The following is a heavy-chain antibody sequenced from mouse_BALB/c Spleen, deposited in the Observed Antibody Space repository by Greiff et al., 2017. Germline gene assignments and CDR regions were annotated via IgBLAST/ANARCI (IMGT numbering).Heavy chain of an antibody. CDR1: GYTFTDYE. CDR3: TRWLWYLDY. V-gene: IGHV1-15*01. Sequence: QVQLKESGAELVRPGASVTLSCKASGYTFTDYEMHWVKQTPVHGLEWIGAIDPETGGTAYNQKFKGKATLTADKSSSTAYMELRSLTSEDSAVYYCTRWLWYLDYWGQGTTLTVSS. D-gene: IGHD1-1*02. J-gene: IGHJ2*01. CDR2: IDPETGGT.